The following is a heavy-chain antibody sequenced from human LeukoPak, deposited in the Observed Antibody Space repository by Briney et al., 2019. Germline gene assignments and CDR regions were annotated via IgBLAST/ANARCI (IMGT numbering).Heavy chain of an antibody. D-gene: IGHD4-17*01. CDR3: ARGASGVYTVTTSWFDP. CDR2: INPNSGGT. CDR1: GYTFTGYY. Sequence: GASVKVSCKASGYTFTGYYIHWVRQAPGQGLEWMGWINPNSGGTNYAQRFQGRVAMTRGTSISTAYMELSRLKSDDTAVYYCARGASGVYTVTTSWFDPWGQGTLVTVSS. J-gene: IGHJ5*02. V-gene: IGHV1-2*02.